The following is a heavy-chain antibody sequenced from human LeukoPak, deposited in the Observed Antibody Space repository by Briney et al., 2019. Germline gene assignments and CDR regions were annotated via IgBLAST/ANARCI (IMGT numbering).Heavy chain of an antibody. J-gene: IGHJ3*02. CDR1: GFTFSSYS. D-gene: IGHD3-22*01. CDR2: ISSSSSGI. Sequence: GGSLRLSCVVSGFTFSSYSMNWVRQAPGKGLEWFSYISSSSSGIYYADSVKGRFIISRDISKNTLYLQMNSLRAEDSALYYCARGGRGSAAVVAPRSFDIWGQGTMVTVSS. CDR3: ARGGRGSAAVVAPRSFDI. V-gene: IGHV3-48*01.